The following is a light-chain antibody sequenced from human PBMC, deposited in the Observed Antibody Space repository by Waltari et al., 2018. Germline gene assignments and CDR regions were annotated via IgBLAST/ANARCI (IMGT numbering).Light chain of an antibody. V-gene: IGKV1-5*03. CDR3: QQYSSFST. CDR1: QSVGTW. J-gene: IGKJ2*01. CDR2: MAS. Sequence: DIQMTQSPSTLSASVGDRLTISCRASQSVGTWLAWYQQKPGKAPKLLLYMASSLESGVPSRFSGSGSGTEFTLTISSLQPDDFATYSCQQYSSFSTFGQGTKLDI.